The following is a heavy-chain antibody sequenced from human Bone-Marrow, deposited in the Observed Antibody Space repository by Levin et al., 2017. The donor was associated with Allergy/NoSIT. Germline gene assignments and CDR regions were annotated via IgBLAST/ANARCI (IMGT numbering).Heavy chain of an antibody. CDR1: GFNFRTSY. CDR2: IKDKGEGGTI. Sequence: GGSLRLSCATSGFNFRTSYMSWGRQAPGKGLEWVGRIKDKGEGGTIDYAAAVKGRFIISRDDLSNTLFLQMNSLHIEDTAGYFCAQGDFMDYWGQGTLVSVSS. CDR3: AQGDFMDY. J-gene: IGHJ4*02. D-gene: IGHD3-16*01. V-gene: IGHV3-15*01.